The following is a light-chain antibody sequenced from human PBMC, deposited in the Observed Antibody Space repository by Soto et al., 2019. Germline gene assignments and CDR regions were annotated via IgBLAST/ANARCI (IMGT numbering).Light chain of an antibody. V-gene: IGKV1-5*01. J-gene: IGKJ1*01. Sequence: DIQMPQSPSTLSASVGDRVTITCRASQSISSWLAWYQQKPGKAPKLLIYDASSLETGVPSRFSGSGSGTEFTLSISSLQPDDSASYYCQQYNSYSKTFGQGTKVDIK. CDR3: QQYNSYSKT. CDR2: DAS. CDR1: QSISSW.